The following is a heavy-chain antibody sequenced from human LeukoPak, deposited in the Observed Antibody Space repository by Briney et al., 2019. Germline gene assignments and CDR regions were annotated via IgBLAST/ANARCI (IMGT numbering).Heavy chain of an antibody. CDR1: GFTFSSYA. Sequence: GGSLRLSCAASGFTFSSYAMSWVRQAPGKGLEWVSAISGSGGSTYYADSVKGRFTISRDNSKNTMYLQMSSLRAEDTAIYYCARDQDWGSFDIWGQGTMVTVSS. CDR2: ISGSGGST. V-gene: IGHV3-23*01. J-gene: IGHJ3*02. D-gene: IGHD7-27*01. CDR3: ARDQDWGSFDI.